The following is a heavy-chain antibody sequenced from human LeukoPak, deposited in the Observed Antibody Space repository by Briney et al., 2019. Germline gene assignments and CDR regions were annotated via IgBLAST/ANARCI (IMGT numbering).Heavy chain of an antibody. CDR3: ASLLGTDFYY. CDR2: IYYSGST. D-gene: IGHD7-27*01. V-gene: IGHV4-59*01. CDR1: GGSISSYY. J-gene: IGHJ4*02. Sequence: SETLSLTCTVSGGSISSYYWSWIRQPPGKGLEWIGYIYYSGSTNYNPSLKSRVTISVDTSENQFSLKLSSVTAADTAVYYCASLLGTDFYYWGQGTLVTVSS.